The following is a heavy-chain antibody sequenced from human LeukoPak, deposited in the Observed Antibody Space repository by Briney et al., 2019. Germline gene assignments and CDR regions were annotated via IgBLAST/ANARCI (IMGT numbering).Heavy chain of an antibody. CDR3: VKSMSGLNDY. Sequence: SGGSLRLSCAASGFTVSSNYMSWVRQAPGKGLVWVSRTNPDGSGADYADSVKGRFTISRDNAKNTLYLQMNSLRAEDTAVYYCVKSMSGLNDYWGQGTLVTVSS. J-gene: IGHJ4*02. CDR2: TNPDGSGA. D-gene: IGHD3-3*01. CDR1: GFTVSSNY. V-gene: IGHV3-74*01.